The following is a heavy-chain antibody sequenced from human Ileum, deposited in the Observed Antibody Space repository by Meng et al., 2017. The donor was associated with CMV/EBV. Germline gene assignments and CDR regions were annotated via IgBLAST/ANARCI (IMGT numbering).Heavy chain of an antibody. Sequence: ASVPGPGQPPGPWSPPCLVPVASISSDSWSWIRQPAGKGLEWIGCIYTSGSTNYNPSLKSRVTMSVDTSKTQFSLKLSSVTAADTAVYYCARGPYSSSWSSFDYWGQGTLVTVSS. CDR2: IYTSGST. V-gene: IGHV4-4*07. J-gene: IGHJ4*02. CDR1: VASISSDS. CDR3: ARGPYSSSWSSFDY. D-gene: IGHD6-13*01.